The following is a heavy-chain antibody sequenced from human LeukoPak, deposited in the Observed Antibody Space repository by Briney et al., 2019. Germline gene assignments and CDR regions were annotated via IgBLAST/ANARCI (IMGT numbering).Heavy chain of an antibody. Sequence: SETLSLTCAVYGGSFSGYYWSWIRQPPGKGLEWIGEINHSGSTNYNPSLKSRVTMSVDTSKNQFSLKLSSGTAADTAVYYCARGPGSGSYYGYWGQGTLVTVSS. D-gene: IGHD3-10*01. CDR2: INHSGST. V-gene: IGHV4-34*01. CDR3: ARGPGSGSYYGY. CDR1: GGSFSGYY. J-gene: IGHJ4*02.